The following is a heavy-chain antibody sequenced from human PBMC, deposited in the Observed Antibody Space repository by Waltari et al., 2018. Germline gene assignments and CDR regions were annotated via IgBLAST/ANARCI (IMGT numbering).Heavy chain of an antibody. CDR3: ARADTSTSYFYYYMDV. CDR2: IHYSGSS. Sequence: QVQLQESGPGLVKPSETLSLTCTVSGGSTSTYYWSWVRQSPGTGLEWIGYIHYSGSSVYNPSRRSRVAISLDTPNNQFSLRLRSVTAADAAIYYCARADTSTSYFYYYMDVWGKGTTVTVSS. CDR1: GGSTSTYY. D-gene: IGHD1-26*01. J-gene: IGHJ6*03. V-gene: IGHV4-59*01.